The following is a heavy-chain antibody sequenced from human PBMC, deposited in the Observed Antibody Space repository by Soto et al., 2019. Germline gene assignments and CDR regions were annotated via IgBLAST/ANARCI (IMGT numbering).Heavy chain of an antibody. D-gene: IGHD5-18*01. CDR1: GFTFGTYA. CDR2: ITGSGGST. V-gene: IGHV3-23*01. CDR3: AKDRSVDTRDWFDP. J-gene: IGHJ5*02. Sequence: PGGSLRLSCAASGFTFGTYAMNWVRQAPGKGLEWVSGITGSGGSTYYADSVKGRFTISRDNSKNTLYLQMNSLRGDDTAVYYCAKDRSVDTRDWFDPWGQGTLVTV.